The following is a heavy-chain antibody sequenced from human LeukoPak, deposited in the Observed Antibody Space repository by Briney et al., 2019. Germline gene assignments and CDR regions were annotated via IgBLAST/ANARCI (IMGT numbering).Heavy chain of an antibody. D-gene: IGHD3-9*01. Sequence: GGSLRLSCAASGFSFSKDWMSWVRQAPGKGLEWVGRIKSKADGGTTDYAAPVKGRFTISRDDSKNTLYLQMNSLKTEDTAVYYCTTDLPYYDILTGYFLIDYWGQGTLVTVSS. CDR2: IKSKADGGTT. CDR3: TTDLPYYDILTGYFLIDY. V-gene: IGHV3-15*01. CDR1: GFSFSKDW. J-gene: IGHJ4*02.